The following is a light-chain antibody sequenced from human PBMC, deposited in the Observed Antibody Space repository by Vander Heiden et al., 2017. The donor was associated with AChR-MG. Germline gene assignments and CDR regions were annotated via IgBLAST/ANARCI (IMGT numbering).Light chain of an antibody. V-gene: IGLV1-40*01. CDR2: GNS. Sequence: QSVLTQPPSVSGAPGQRVTISCTGSSSNIGAGYDVHWYQQLPGTAPKLLIYGNSNRPSGVPDRFSGSKSGTSASLAITGLQAEDEADDYCQSYDSSLSGYVFGTGTKV. CDR3: QSYDSSLSGYV. CDR1: SSNIGAGYD. J-gene: IGLJ1*01.